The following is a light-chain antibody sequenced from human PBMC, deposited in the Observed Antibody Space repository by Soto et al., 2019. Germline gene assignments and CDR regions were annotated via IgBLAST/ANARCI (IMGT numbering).Light chain of an antibody. J-gene: IGKJ5*01. Sequence: IVMTQSPAPLAVSXGELATRQFRGGNSVSSKLAPYQQKPGQAXRLLSXGAATRGTASQARFSGSGSWTDFTLTLSRLEPEEFAVYYCKQYGGPPGITFGQGTRLEI. CDR3: KQYGGPPGIT. CDR2: GAA. V-gene: IGKV3-15*01. CDR1: NSVSSK.